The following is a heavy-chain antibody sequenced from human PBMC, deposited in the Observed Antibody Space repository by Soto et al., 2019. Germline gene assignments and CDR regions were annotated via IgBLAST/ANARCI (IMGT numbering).Heavy chain of an antibody. CDR2: INPSGGST. CDR3: ARGGVVVAATRDYLIPSSTIYYYYGMDV. D-gene: IGHD2-15*01. J-gene: IGHJ6*02. CDR1: GYTFTSYY. V-gene: IGHV1-46*01. Sequence: QVQLVQSGAEVKKPGASVKVSCKASGYTFTSYYMHWVRQAPGQGLEWMGIINPSGGSTSYAQKFQGRVTMTRDTSTSTVYMELSSLRSEDTAVYYCARGGVVVAATRDYLIPSSTIYYYYGMDVWGQGTTVTVSS.